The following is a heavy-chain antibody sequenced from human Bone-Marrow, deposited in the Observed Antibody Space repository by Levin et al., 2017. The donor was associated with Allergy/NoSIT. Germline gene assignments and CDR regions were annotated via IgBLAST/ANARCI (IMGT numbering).Heavy chain of an antibody. V-gene: IGHV3-21*01. D-gene: IGHD2-15*01. J-gene: IGHJ3*01. CDR2: ISPYNNFI. CDR3: AKNRPCTGGSCDDAFDV. Sequence: ETLSLTCAASGFAFSDFSMNWVRLTPGKGLEWVSSISPYNNFIYYSDSVRGRFTISRDNAQNSLSLQMSSLRDDDTAVYFCAKNRPCTGGSCDDAFDVWGQGTAVTVSS. CDR1: GFAFSDFS.